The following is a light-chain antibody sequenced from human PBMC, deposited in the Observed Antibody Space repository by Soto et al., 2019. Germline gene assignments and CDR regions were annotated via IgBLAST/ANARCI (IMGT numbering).Light chain of an antibody. Sequence: QLVLTQSPSASASLGASVKLTCTLSSGHSSYAIAWHQQQPEKGPRYLMKLNSDGSHSKGDGIPDRFSGSSSGAERYLTISSLQSEDEADYYCQTWGTGTPWVFCGGTKLTVL. CDR2: LNSDGSH. V-gene: IGLV4-69*01. CDR1: SGHSSYA. J-gene: IGLJ3*02. CDR3: QTWGTGTPWV.